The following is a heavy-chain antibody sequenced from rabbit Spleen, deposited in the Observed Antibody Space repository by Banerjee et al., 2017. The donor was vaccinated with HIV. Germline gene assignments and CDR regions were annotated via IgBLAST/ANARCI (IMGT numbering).Heavy chain of an antibody. CDR1: GFDFRHYG. CDR2: IDSGSSGSA. J-gene: IGHJ6*01. D-gene: IGHD8-1*01. CDR3: ARDTGSSFSTYGMDL. V-gene: IGHV1S45*01. Sequence: QEQLVESGGGLVQPGGSLKLSCKASGFDFRHYGVTWVRQAPGKGLEWIACIDSGSSGSAYYANWAKGRFTISKASSTTVTLQLTSLTAADTATYFCARDTGSSFSTYGMDLWGPGTLVTVS.